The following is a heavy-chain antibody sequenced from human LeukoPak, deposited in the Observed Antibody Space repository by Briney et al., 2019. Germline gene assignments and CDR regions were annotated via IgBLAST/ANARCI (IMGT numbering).Heavy chain of an antibody. J-gene: IGHJ4*02. D-gene: IGHD2-8*01. CDR2: INHSGST. CDR3: ARSANGGGIDY. V-gene: IGHV4-34*01. CDR1: GGSYSGFY. Sequence: SETLSLTCAVYGGSYSGFYWSLIRQPPGKGLEWIGEINHSGSTNYNPSLKSRVTISVDTSKNQFSLKLSSVTAADTAVYYCARSANGGGIDYWGQGALVTVSS.